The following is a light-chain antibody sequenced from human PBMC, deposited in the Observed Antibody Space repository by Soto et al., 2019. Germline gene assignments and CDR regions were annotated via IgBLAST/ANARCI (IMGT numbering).Light chain of an antibody. CDR2: GAS. V-gene: IGKV3-15*01. Sequence: EIVVTQSPATLSVSRGERATLSCRASQSVSSNLAWYQQRRGQAPRPLIFGASTRASGIPARFSGSGSGTEFTLTISSLQSEDFAVYSCQQYNNWPVTFGQGTKVDIK. CDR1: QSVSSN. CDR3: QQYNNWPVT. J-gene: IGKJ1*01.